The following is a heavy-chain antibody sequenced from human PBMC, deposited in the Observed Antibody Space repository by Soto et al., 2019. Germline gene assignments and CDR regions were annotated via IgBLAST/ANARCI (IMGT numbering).Heavy chain of an antibody. D-gene: IGHD3-16*01. CDR1: GFTVSTKY. J-gene: IGHJ4*02. V-gene: IGHV3-66*01. Sequence: EVQLVESGGGLVQPGGSLRLSCAPSGFTVSTKYMSWVRQAPGKGLEWVSVIYSGGSTFYADSVRGRLTISRDNSKNTVNLQMNSLRAEDTAVYYCARDPWAADYWGQGTLVTVSS. CDR3: ARDPWAADY. CDR2: IYSGGST.